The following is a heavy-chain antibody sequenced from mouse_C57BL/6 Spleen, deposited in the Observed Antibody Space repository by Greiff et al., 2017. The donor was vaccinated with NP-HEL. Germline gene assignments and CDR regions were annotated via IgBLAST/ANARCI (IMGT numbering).Heavy chain of an antibody. J-gene: IGHJ4*01. CDR3: ARHPPYYYGSSYDAMDY. CDR1: GYTFTEYT. CDR2: FYPGSGSI. D-gene: IGHD1-1*01. Sequence: QVQLQPSGAELVKPGASVKLSCKASGYTFTEYTIHWVKQRSGQGLEWIGWFYPGSGSIKYNEKFKDKATLTADKSSSTVYMELSRLTSEDSAVYFCARHPPYYYGSSYDAMDYWGQGTSVTVSS. V-gene: IGHV1-62-2*01.